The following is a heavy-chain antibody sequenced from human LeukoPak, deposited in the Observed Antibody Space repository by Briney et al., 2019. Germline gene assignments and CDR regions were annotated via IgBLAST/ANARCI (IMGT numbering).Heavy chain of an antibody. Sequence: ASVKVSCKASGYTFTNYYIHWVRQAPGQGLEWMGGIIPIFGTANYAQKFQGRVTITTDESTSTAYMELSSLRSEDTAVYYCASRCGGDCYSRAWDAFDIWGQGTMVTVSS. V-gene: IGHV1-69*05. CDR3: ASRCGGDCYSRAWDAFDI. CDR2: IIPIFGTA. CDR1: GYTFTNYY. J-gene: IGHJ3*02. D-gene: IGHD2-21*01.